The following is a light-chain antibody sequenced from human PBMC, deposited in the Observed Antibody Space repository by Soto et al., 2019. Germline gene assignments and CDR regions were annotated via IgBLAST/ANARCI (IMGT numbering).Light chain of an antibody. Sequence: DFQLTQSPSSLSASVGDRVTINCRASLSISSFLNWYQQKSGKAPRLLIYGPSSLQRGVPSRVSGSRSGTECTLTISSLQPEDFATYYAQQLSNSLMTTFGQGTHLEIK. J-gene: IGKJ2*01. CDR3: QQLSNSLMTT. CDR2: GPS. CDR1: LSISSF. V-gene: IGKV1-39*01.